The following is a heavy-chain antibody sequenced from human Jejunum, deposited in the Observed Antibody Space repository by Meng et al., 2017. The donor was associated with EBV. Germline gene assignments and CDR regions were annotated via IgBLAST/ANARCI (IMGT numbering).Heavy chain of an antibody. CDR3: TREWGADY. CDR2: ISNDGNNK. V-gene: IGHV3-30-3*01. CDR1: GFTFSGHA. D-gene: IGHD3-16*01. Sequence: QVPMVGSGGGVVQPGRSLVLSCAAFGFTFSGHAMQWVRQAPGKGLKWVALISNDGNNKYYADSVKGRFTISRDNSKNTLYLQMNSLRVDDTALYYCTREWGADYWGQGTLVTVSS. J-gene: IGHJ4*02.